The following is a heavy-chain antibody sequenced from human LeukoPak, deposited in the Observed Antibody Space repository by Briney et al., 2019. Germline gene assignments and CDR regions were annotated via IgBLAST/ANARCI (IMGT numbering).Heavy chain of an antibody. CDR2: IYYSGST. CDR1: GGSISSYY. Sequence: TSETLSLTCTVSGGSISSYYWSWIRQPPGKGLEWIGYIYYSGSTNYNPSLKSRVTISVDTSKNQFSLKLSSVTAADTAVYYCARGGGYCSSTSCYNWFDPWGQGTLVTVSS. V-gene: IGHV4-59*01. J-gene: IGHJ5*02. D-gene: IGHD2-2*01. CDR3: ARGGGYCSSTSCYNWFDP.